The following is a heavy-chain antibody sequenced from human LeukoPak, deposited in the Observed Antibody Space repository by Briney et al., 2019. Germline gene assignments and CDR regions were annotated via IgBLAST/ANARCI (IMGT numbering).Heavy chain of an antibody. D-gene: IGHD2-2*01. CDR1: GDSINRHY. CDR3: ATNAGPAALDAIDI. V-gene: IGHV4-59*08. Sequence: PSETLPLTCTVSGDSINRHYWSWLRQTPGTGLEGLGYISYRGSTNYNPSLKSRVTMSVDTSNNQFSLRMSSVTAADTAVYYCATNAGPAALDAIDIWGQGTIVIVSS. CDR2: ISYRGST. J-gene: IGHJ3*02.